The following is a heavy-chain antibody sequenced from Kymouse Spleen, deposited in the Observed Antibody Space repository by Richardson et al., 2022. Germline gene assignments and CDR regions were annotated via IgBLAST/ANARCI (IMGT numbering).Heavy chain of an antibody. CDR2: IKSKTDGGTT. J-gene: IGHJ3*02. V-gene: IGHV3-15*01. CDR1: GFTFSNAW. D-gene: IGHD6-6*01. Sequence: EVQLVESGGGLVKPGGSLRLSCAASGFTFSNAWMSWVRQAPGKGLEWVGRIKSKTDGGTTDYAAPVKGRFTISRDDSKNTLYLQMNSLKTEDTAVYYCTTEYSSSSDAFDIWGQGTMVTVSS. CDR3: TTEYSSSSDAFDI.